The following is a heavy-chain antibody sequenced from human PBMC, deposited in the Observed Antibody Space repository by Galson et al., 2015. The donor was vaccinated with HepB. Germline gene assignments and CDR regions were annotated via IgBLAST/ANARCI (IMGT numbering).Heavy chain of an antibody. D-gene: IGHD3-9*01. CDR3: ARGKSRHYDILTGYYPGLDY. CDR2: INPSGGST. Sequence: SVKVSCKASGYTFTSYYMHWVRQAPGQGLEWMGIINPSGGSTSYAQKFQGRVAMTRDTSMSTVYMELSSLRSEDTAVYYCARGKSRHYDILTGYYPGLDYWGQGTLVTVSS. J-gene: IGHJ4*02. CDR1: GYTFTSYY. V-gene: IGHV1-46*01.